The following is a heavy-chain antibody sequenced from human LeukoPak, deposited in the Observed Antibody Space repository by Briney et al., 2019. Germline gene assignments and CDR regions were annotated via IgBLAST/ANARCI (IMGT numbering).Heavy chain of an antibody. D-gene: IGHD3-3*01. Sequence: GESLKISCKGSGYSFTSYWIGWVRQMPGKGLEWMGIIYPGDSDTRYSPSFQGQVTISADKSISTACLQWSSLKASDTAMYYCARLYYDFWSGYYMDYNWFDPWGQGTLVTVSS. CDR1: GYSFTSYW. J-gene: IGHJ5*02. V-gene: IGHV5-51*01. CDR2: IYPGDSDT. CDR3: ARLYYDFWSGYYMDYNWFDP.